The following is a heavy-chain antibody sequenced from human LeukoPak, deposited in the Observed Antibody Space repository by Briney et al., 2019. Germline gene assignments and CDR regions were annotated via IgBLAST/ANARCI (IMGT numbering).Heavy chain of an antibody. CDR3: ARGGWMDTAMAYFDY. J-gene: IGHJ4*02. Sequence: GGSLRLSCAASRFTFSTYTMNWVRQAPGKGLQWVSSISDSGGATFYADSLRGRFTISRDNAKNSLYLQMNSLTAEDTAVYYCARGGWMDTAMAYFDYWGQGTLVTVSS. CDR2: ISDSGGAT. CDR1: RFTFSTYT. V-gene: IGHV3-21*01. D-gene: IGHD5-18*01.